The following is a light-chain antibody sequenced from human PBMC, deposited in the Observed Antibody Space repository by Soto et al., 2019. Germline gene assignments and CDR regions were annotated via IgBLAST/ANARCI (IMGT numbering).Light chain of an antibody. CDR2: AAS. J-gene: IGKJ1*01. Sequence: EIVLTQSPATLSLSPGERATLSCRASQSVSSYLAWYQQKPGQAPSLLIYAASNRATGIPARFSGSGSGTDFTLTISGLEPEHFAVYYCQQRSNWRGTFGQGTKVEIK. V-gene: IGKV3-11*01. CDR3: QQRSNWRGT. CDR1: QSVSSY.